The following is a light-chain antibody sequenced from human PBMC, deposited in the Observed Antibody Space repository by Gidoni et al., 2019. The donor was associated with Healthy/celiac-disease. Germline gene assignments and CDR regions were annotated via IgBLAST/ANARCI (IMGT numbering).Light chain of an antibody. CDR3: QQSYSTLWT. CDR2: AAS. Sequence: IQMTQSPSSLSASVGDRVTITCRTSQSISSYLNWYQQKPGKAPKLLIDAASSLQSGVPSRFSGSGSRTDFTLTISSLQPEDFATYYWQQSYSTLWTFGQGTKVEIK. CDR1: QSISSY. V-gene: IGKV1-39*01. J-gene: IGKJ1*01.